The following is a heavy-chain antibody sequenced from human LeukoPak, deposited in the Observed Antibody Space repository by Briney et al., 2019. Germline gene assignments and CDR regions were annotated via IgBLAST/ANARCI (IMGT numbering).Heavy chain of an antibody. CDR1: GGSISSYY. CDR2: IYYSGST. CDR3: ARHGGGYSYYYYYYYMDV. Sequence: SETLSLTCTVSGGSISSYYWSWIRQRPGRGLEWIGYIYYSGSTNYNPSLKSRVTISVDTSKNQFSLKLSSVTAADTAVYYCARHGGGYSYYYYYYYMDVWGKGTTVTVSS. V-gene: IGHV4-59*08. D-gene: IGHD4-23*01. J-gene: IGHJ6*03.